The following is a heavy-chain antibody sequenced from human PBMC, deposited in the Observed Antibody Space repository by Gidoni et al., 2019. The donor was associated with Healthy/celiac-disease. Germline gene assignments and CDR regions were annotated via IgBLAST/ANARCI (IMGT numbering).Heavy chain of an antibody. Sequence: EVQLVESGGGLFQPGGSLKLSCAAAGFTSSGSAMHWVRKASGKGLEWVGRIRSKANSYATAYAASVKGRFTISRDDSKNTAYLQMNSLKTEDTAVYYCTLTGIAAAGDGYWGQGTLVTVSS. D-gene: IGHD6-13*01. CDR1: GFTSSGSA. CDR2: IRSKANSYAT. J-gene: IGHJ4*02. CDR3: TLTGIAAAGDGY. V-gene: IGHV3-73*01.